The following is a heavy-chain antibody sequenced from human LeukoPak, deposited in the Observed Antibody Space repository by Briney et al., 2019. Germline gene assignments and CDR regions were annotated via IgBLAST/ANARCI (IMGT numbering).Heavy chain of an antibody. J-gene: IGHJ6*02. CDR1: GYTFTSYG. D-gene: IGHD2-2*01. Sequence: ASVKVSCKASGYTFTSYGISWVRQAPGQGLEWMGWISAYNGNTNYAQKLQGRVTMTTDTSTSTAYMELRSLRSDDTPVYYCARDFAQDIVVVPAAPGGMDVWGQGTTVTVSS. CDR3: ARDFAQDIVVVPAAPGGMDV. CDR2: ISAYNGNT. V-gene: IGHV1-18*01.